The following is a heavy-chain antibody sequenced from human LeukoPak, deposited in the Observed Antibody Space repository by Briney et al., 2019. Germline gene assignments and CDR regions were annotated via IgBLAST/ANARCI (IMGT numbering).Heavy chain of an antibody. Sequence: GGSLRLSCAASGFTFSSYAMSWVRQAPGKGLEWVSGISGSGDNTYYADSVKGRFTTSRDNSKNTLYVQVNSLGTEDTAAYYCAKSNRYYYDTSGYNLLDYWGQGTLLTVSS. CDR3: AKSNRYYYDTSGYNLLDY. J-gene: IGHJ4*02. V-gene: IGHV3-23*01. CDR1: GFTFSSYA. CDR2: ISGSGDNT. D-gene: IGHD3-22*01.